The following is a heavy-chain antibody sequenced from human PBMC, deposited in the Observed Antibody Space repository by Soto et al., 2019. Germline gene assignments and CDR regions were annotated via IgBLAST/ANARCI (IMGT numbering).Heavy chain of an antibody. CDR1: GYSFTSYW. V-gene: IGHV5-10-1*01. Sequence: ESLKISCKGSGYSFTSYWIRWFLQMPVKVLDWMGRIDPSDSYTNYSPSFQGHVTISADKSISTAYLQWSSLKASDTAMYYCASSSGYIYATDAFDIWGQGAMVTVSS. D-gene: IGHD5-18*01. J-gene: IGHJ3*02. CDR2: IDPSDSYT. CDR3: ASSSGYIYATDAFDI.